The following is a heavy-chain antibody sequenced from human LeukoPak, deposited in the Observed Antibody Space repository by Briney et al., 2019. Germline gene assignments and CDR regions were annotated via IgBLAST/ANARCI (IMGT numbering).Heavy chain of an antibody. J-gene: IGHJ5*02. D-gene: IGHD2-2*01. CDR3: ARRKYCSSTSCYVVWFDP. V-gene: IGHV4-34*01. CDR1: GGSFSGYY. Sequence: SETLSLTCAVYGGSFSGYYWSWIRQPPGKGLEWIGEINHSGSTNYNPSLKSRVTISVDTSKNQFSLKLSSVTAADTAVYYCARRKYCSSTSCYVVWFDPWGQGTLVTVSS. CDR2: INHSGST.